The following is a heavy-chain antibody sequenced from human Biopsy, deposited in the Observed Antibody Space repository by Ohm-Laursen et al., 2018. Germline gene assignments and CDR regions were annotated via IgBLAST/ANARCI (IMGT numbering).Heavy chain of an antibody. Sequence: GASVKVSCKVSSYTFTDYNIHWMRQAPGQGLEWLGYINCKTGATSYAQKFQGTVTMTRDTSISTAYLALGSLRSADTAIYYCARDPLNGHKHFDYWGQGSLVTVSS. J-gene: IGHJ4*02. CDR2: INCKTGAT. CDR3: ARDPLNGHKHFDY. V-gene: IGHV1-2*02. CDR1: SYTFTDYN. D-gene: IGHD2-8*01.